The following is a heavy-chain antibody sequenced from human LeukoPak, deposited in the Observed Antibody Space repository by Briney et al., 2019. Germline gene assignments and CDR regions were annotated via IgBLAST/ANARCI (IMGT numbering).Heavy chain of an antibody. V-gene: IGHV1-18*01. Sequence: ASVKVSCKASGYTFTSYGISWVRQAPGQGREWMGWISAYNGNTNYAQKLQGRVTMTTDTSTSTAYMELRSLRSDDTAVYYCARDGDSSGYYNWFDPWGQGTLVTVSS. J-gene: IGHJ5*02. CDR3: ARDGDSSGYYNWFDP. CDR1: GYTFTSYG. CDR2: ISAYNGNT. D-gene: IGHD3-22*01.